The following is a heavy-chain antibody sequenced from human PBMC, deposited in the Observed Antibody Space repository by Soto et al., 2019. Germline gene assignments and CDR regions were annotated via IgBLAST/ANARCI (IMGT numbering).Heavy chain of an antibody. V-gene: IGHV4-31*03. CDR1: GGSISSGGYY. CDR2: ISYSGST. Sequence: QVQLQESGPGLVKPSQTLSLTCTVSGGSISSGGYYWSWIRQHPGKGLEWIGYISYSGSTYYNPSLKSRVTISVNTSKNQFSLKLSSVTAADTAVYYCARYDILTGYYSPPDWGQGTLVTVSS. CDR3: ARYDILTGYYSPPD. D-gene: IGHD3-9*01. J-gene: IGHJ4*02.